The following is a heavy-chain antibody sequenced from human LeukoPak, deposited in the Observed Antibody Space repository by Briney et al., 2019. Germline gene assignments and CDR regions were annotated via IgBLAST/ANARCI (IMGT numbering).Heavy chain of an antibody. CDR3: ARSPGYSSSWSPYFDY. CDR1: GGSFSGYY. CDR2: INHSGST. D-gene: IGHD6-13*01. Sequence: SETPSLTCAVYGGSFSGYYWSWIRQPPGKGLEWIGEINHSGSTNYNPSLKSRVTISVDTSKNQFSLKLSSVTAADTAVYYCARSPGYSSSWSPYFDYWGQGTLVTVSS. J-gene: IGHJ4*02. V-gene: IGHV4-34*01.